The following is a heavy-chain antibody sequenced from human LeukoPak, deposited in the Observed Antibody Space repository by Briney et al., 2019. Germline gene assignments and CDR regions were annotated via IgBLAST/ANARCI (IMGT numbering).Heavy chain of an antibody. V-gene: IGHV1-69*04. Sequence: GASVKVSCKASGGTFSSYAISWVRQAPGQGLEWMGRIIPILGIANYAQKFQGRVTITADKSTSTAYMELSSLRSEDTAVYYCARLSSTYSSMGYWGQGTLVTVSS. D-gene: IGHD6-13*01. CDR2: IIPILGIA. J-gene: IGHJ4*02. CDR3: ARLSSTYSSMGY. CDR1: GGTFSSYA.